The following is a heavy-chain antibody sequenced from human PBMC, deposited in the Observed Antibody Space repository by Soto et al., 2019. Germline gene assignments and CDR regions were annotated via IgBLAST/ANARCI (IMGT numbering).Heavy chain of an antibody. J-gene: IGHJ3*02. CDR1: SYTFSSYG. CDR3: ARAPLYSTSPKTAFDI. D-gene: IGHD6-6*01. CDR2: ISTYNGNP. Sequence: QVQLVQSGPEVTKPGASVKVSCKASSYTFSSYGISWVRQAPGQGLVWMGWISTYNGNPNYAQKFQGRVTMTTDTSTSTAYMELRSLRSDDTAVFYCARAPLYSTSPKTAFDIWGQGTVVTVSS. V-gene: IGHV1-18*01.